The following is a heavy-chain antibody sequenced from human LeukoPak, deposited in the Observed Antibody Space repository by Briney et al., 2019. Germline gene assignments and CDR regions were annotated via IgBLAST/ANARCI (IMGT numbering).Heavy chain of an antibody. Sequence: ASVKVSCKASGYTFINYDINWVRQATGQGLEWMGWMNPNSGNTGFAQKFQGRVTITRNTSISTAYMELSSLRSEDTAVYYCAREDDSSGYYSSWGQGTLVTVSS. CDR2: MNPNSGNT. J-gene: IGHJ4*02. D-gene: IGHD3-22*01. CDR1: GYTFINYD. V-gene: IGHV1-8*03. CDR3: AREDDSSGYYSS.